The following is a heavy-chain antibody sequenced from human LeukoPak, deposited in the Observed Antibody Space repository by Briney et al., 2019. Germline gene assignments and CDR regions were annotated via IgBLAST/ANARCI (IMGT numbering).Heavy chain of an antibody. V-gene: IGHV4-59*08. Sequence: SETLSLTCTVSGGSISTYYWSWVRQPPGEGLEWIGYIYYSGSSTYNPSLKSRVTISVDTSKNQFSLKLSSVTAADTAVYYCARGDPYYYDSSGFDYWGQGTLVTVSS. CDR2: IYYSGSS. CDR3: ARGDPYYYDSSGFDY. D-gene: IGHD3-22*01. CDR1: GGSISTYY. J-gene: IGHJ4*02.